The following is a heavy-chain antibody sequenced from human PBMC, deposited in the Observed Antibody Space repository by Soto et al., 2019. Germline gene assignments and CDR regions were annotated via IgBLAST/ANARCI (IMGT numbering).Heavy chain of an antibody. CDR2: IWYDGSNK. V-gene: IGHV3-33*01. Sequence: PGGSLRLSCAASGFTFSSYGMHWVRQAPGKGLEWVAVIWYDGSNKYYADSVKGRFTISRDNSKNTLYLQMNSLRAEDTAVYYCARGDSSSWYFDYWGQGTLVTVSS. CDR1: GFTFSSYG. D-gene: IGHD6-13*01. CDR3: ARGDSSSWYFDY. J-gene: IGHJ4*02.